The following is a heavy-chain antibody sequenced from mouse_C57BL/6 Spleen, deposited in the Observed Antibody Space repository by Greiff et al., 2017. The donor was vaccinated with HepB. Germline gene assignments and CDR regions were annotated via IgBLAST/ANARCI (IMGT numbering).Heavy chain of an antibody. CDR1: GYAFSSYW. CDR3: ARRAYGSGYFDY. Sequence: QVQLKESGAELVKPGASVKISCKASGYAFSSYWMNWVKQRPGKGLEWIGQIYPGDGDTNYNGKFKGKATLTADKSSSTAYMQLSSLTSEDSAVYFCARRAYGSGYFDYWGQGTTLTVSS. J-gene: IGHJ2*01. D-gene: IGHD1-1*01. CDR2: IYPGDGDT. V-gene: IGHV1-80*01.